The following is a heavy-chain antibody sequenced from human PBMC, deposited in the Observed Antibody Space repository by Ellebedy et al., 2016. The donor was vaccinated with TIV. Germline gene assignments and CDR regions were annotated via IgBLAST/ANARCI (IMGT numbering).Heavy chain of an antibody. Sequence: SVKVSXKASRYTFTTYDIHWVRQAPGQGLEWMGGIIPYFGTPNFAQKFQGRVTITADKSTNTVHMELSSLRFEDTAVYYCARDIPGVVLASVLWGQGTLVTVSS. CDR1: RYTFTTYD. V-gene: IGHV1-69*06. CDR3: ARDIPGVVLASVL. J-gene: IGHJ4*02. D-gene: IGHD2-8*02. CDR2: IIPYFGTP.